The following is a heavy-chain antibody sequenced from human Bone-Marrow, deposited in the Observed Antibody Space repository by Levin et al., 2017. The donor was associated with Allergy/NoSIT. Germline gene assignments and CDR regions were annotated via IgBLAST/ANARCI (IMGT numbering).Heavy chain of an antibody. CDR3: TTRIVTTNDY. CDR2: IQTKREGLTT. CDR1: GFTFSNTW. V-gene: IGHV3-15*01. J-gene: IGHJ4*02. Sequence: GGSLRLSCAASGFTFSNTWMNWVRQAPGKGLEWLGRIQTKREGLTTEYVAPVKGRFTISRDDSRNTLYLQMNSLQIEDTAIYYCTTRIVTTNDYWGQGTLVTVSS. D-gene: IGHD1-26*01.